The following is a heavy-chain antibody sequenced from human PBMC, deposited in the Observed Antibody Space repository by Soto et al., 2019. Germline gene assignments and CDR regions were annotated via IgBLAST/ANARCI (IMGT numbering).Heavy chain of an antibody. CDR2: IIPIFGTA. CDR3: ARVHCSGGSCYPRLGMDV. V-gene: IGHV1-69*01. Sequence: QVQLVQSGAEVKKPGSSVKVSCKASGGTFSSYAISWVRQAPGQGLEWMGGIIPIFGTANYAQKFQARVTITADESTSTAYMELSSLRSEDTAVYYCARVHCSGGSCYPRLGMDVWGQGTTVTVSS. J-gene: IGHJ6*02. CDR1: GGTFSSYA. D-gene: IGHD2-15*01.